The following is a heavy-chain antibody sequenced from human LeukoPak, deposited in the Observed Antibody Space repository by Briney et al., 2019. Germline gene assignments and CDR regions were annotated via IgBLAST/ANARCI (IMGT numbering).Heavy chain of an antibody. CDR1: GFTFDDYA. V-gene: IGHV3-9*01. J-gene: IGHJ4*02. CDR3: AKDMRQVPAQIPFDY. D-gene: IGHD2-2*01. Sequence: GRSLRLSCAASGFTFDDYAMHWVRQAPGKGLEWVSGISWNSGSIGYADSVKGRFTISRDNAKNSLYLQMNSLRAEDTALYYCAKDMRQVPAQIPFDYWGQGTLVTVSS. CDR2: ISWNSGSI.